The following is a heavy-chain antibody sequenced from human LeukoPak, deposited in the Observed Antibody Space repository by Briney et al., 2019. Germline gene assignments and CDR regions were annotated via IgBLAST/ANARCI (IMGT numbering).Heavy chain of an antibody. Sequence: GGSLRLSCAASGFTFSTYSMNWVRQAPGKGLEWVSYISASGSTIYYADSMKGRFTISRDNAKNSLYLQMNSLRAEDTAVYYCARDLGGHYDYVWGSYRGGYFDYWGQGTLVTVSS. V-gene: IGHV3-48*01. J-gene: IGHJ4*02. CDR3: ARDLGGHYDYVWGSYRGGYFDY. CDR2: ISASGSTI. D-gene: IGHD3-16*01. CDR1: GFTFSTYS.